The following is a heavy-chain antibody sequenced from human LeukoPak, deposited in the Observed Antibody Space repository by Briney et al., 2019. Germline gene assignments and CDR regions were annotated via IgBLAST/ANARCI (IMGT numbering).Heavy chain of an antibody. CDR3: ARDSYDSSGYYNSD. CDR1: GGSISSYY. D-gene: IGHD3-22*01. V-gene: IGHV4-59*12. CDR2: IFYSGST. Sequence: SETLSLTCTVSGGSISSYYWSWIRQPPGKGLEWIGYIFYSGSTNYNPSLKSRLTISVDTSKNQFSLKLSSVTAADTAVYYCARDSYDSSGYYNSDWGQGTLVTVSS. J-gene: IGHJ4*02.